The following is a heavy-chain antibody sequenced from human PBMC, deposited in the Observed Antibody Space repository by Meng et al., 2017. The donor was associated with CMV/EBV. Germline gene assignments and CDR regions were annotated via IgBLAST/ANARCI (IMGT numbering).Heavy chain of an antibody. CDR2: TRNKANSYTT. CDR3: ARFHYYYGMDV. J-gene: IGHJ6*02. Sequence: GESLKISCAASGFTFSDHYLDWVRQAPGKGLEWVGRTRNKANSYTTEYAASVKGRFTISRDDSKNSLYLQMNSLKTEDTAVCYCARFHYYYGMDVWGQGTTVTVSS. V-gene: IGHV3-72*01. CDR1: GFTFSDHY.